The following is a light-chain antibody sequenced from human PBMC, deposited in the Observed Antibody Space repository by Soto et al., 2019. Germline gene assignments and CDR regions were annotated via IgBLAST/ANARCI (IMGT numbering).Light chain of an antibody. J-gene: IGLJ2*01. CDR3: SSYTTKSTLV. CDR1: SSDVGAYNY. CDR2: DVS. V-gene: IGLV2-14*03. Sequence: QSALTQPASVSGSPGQSITISCTGTSSDVGAYNYVSWYQHHPGKAPKLMIYDVSNRLSGVSTRFSGSKSGNTASLTISGLQAEDEADYYCSSYTTKSTLVFGGGTKPTVL.